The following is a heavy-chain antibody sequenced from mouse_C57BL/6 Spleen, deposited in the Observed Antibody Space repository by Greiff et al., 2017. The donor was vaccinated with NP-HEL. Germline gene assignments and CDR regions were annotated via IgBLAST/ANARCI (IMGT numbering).Heavy chain of an antibody. J-gene: IGHJ4*01. CDR3: ARAGYYYGSDRNAMDY. D-gene: IGHD1-1*01. CDR1: GYTFTSYW. V-gene: IGHV1-55*01. Sequence: QVRLKQPGAELVKPGASVKMSCKASGYTFTSYWITWVKQRPGQGLEWIGDIYPGSGSTNYNEKFKSKATLTVDTSSSTAYMQLSSLTSEDSAVYYCARAGYYYGSDRNAMDYWGQGTSVTVSS. CDR2: IYPGSGST.